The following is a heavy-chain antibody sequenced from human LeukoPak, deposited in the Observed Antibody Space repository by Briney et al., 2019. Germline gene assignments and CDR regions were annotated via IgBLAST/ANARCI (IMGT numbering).Heavy chain of an antibody. CDR1: GGSISNGGFY. D-gene: IGHD3-9*01. Sequence: SETLSLTGTVSGGSISNGGFYLNWIRQHPGKGLEWIGSIYRSGSTYYNPSLYNPSLKSRVIMSLDTSKNQFSLKLNSVTAADTAVYYCARDLTGYFKFDFWGQGTLVTVSS. CDR2: IYRSGST. CDR3: ARDLTGYFKFDF. V-gene: IGHV4-31*03. J-gene: IGHJ4*02.